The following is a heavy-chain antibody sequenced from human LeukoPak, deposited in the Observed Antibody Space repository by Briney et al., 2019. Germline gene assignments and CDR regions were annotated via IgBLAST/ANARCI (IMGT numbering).Heavy chain of an antibody. Sequence: PSETLSLTCAVYGGSFSGYYWSWIRQPPGKGLEWIGEINHSGSTNYNPSLKSRVTISVDTSKNQFSLKLSSVTAADTAVYYCARVRGIAARWFDPWGQGTLVTVSS. J-gene: IGHJ5*02. CDR3: ARVRGIAARWFDP. D-gene: IGHD6-6*01. CDR1: GGSFSGYY. CDR2: INHSGST. V-gene: IGHV4-34*01.